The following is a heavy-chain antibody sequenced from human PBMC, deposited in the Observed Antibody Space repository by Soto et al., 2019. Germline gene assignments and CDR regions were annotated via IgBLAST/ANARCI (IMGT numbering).Heavy chain of an antibody. V-gene: IGHV3-11*01. J-gene: IGHJ6*02. CDR3: ARDPGIYYGMDV. D-gene: IGHD3-10*01. CDR2: ISSGGFTI. CDR1: GFTFSDYY. Sequence: QVQLVESGGGLVKPGGSLRLSCTASGFTFSDYYMTWIRQAPGKGLEWLSYISSGGFTIYYADSVKGRFTVSRDNAKNSMHLQMNTLRVEDTAVYYCARDPGIYYGMDVWGQGTTVTVFS.